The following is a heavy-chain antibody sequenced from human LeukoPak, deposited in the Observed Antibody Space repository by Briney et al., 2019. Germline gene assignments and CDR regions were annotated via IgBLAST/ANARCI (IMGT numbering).Heavy chain of an antibody. Sequence: SETLSLTCTVSGGSISSSSYYWGWIRQPPGKGLEWIGSIYYSGSTYYNPSLKSRVTISVDTSKNQFSLKLSSVTAADTAVYYCARDGGEWFGELFISHTFDYWGQGTLVTVSS. CDR1: GGSISSSSYY. J-gene: IGHJ4*02. CDR3: ARDGGEWFGELFISHTFDY. CDR2: IYYSGST. D-gene: IGHD3-10*01. V-gene: IGHV4-39*02.